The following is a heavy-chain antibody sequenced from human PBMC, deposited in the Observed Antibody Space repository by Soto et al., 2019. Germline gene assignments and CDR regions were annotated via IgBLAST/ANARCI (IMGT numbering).Heavy chain of an antibody. CDR2: ISGSGGST. J-gene: IGHJ6*02. V-gene: IGHV3-23*01. Sequence: PGGSLRLSCAASGFTFSSYAMSWVRQAPGKGLEWVSAISGSGGSTYYADSVKGRFTISRDSSKNTLYLQMNSLRAEDTAVYYCAKVKVAAWSYYYYGMDVWGQGTTVTVSS. CDR1: GFTFSSYA. D-gene: IGHD2-15*01. CDR3: AKVKVAAWSYYYYGMDV.